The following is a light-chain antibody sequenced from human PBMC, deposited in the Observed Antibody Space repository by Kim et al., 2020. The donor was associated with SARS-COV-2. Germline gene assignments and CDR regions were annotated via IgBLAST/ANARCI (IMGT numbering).Light chain of an antibody. CDR1: HSVGSSY. V-gene: IGKV3-20*01. CDR2: GAS. J-gene: IGKJ4*01. CDR3: QQYGSSPLT. Sequence: LYPGDRASLACRASHSVGSSYLAWYQQTPGQAPRLLIYGASSRATGIPDRFSGSGSRTDFTLTISRLEPEDVAVYYCQQYGSSPLTFGGGTKVEI.